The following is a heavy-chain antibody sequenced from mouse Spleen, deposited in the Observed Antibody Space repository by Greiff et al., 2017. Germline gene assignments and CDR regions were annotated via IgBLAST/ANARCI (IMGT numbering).Heavy chain of an antibody. V-gene: IGHV1-82*01. J-gene: IGHJ4*01. CDR2: IYPGDGDT. CDR1: GYAFSSSW. Sequence: QVQLQQSGPELVKPGASVKISCKASGYAFSSSWMNWVKQRPGKGLEWIGRIYPGDGDTNYNGKFKGKATLTADKSSSTAYMQLSSLTSEDSAVYFCARHGNSDYAMDYWGQGTSVTVSS. CDR3: ARHGNSDYAMDY. D-gene: IGHD2-1*01.